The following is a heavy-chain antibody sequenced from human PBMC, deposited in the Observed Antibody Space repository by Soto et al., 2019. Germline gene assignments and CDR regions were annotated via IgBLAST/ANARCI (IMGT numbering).Heavy chain of an antibody. V-gene: IGHV3-48*01. CDR3: ARGNGGSYDWFDP. J-gene: IGHJ5*02. D-gene: IGHD1-26*01. CDR1: GFTFSSYS. Sequence: GGSLRLSCAASGFTFSSYSMNWVRQAPGKGLEWLSYISGASGTTDYADNLQGRFTMSRDNSKNSLYLQLSSLRSEDTAVYYCARGNGGSYDWFDPWGQGTLVTVSS. CDR2: ISGASGTT.